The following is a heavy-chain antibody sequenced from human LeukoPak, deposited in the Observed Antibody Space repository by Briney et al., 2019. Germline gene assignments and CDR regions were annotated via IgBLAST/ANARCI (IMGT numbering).Heavy chain of an antibody. V-gene: IGHV3-74*01. Sequence: GGSLRLSCAASGFTFRSYWMHWVRQAPGKGLVWVSHINTDGSSTSYADSVRGRFTISRDNAKNTLYLQMNSLRVEDTAVYYCASIRYFDWLYLDVWGQGTTVTVSS. D-gene: IGHD3-9*01. J-gene: IGHJ6*02. CDR2: INTDGSST. CDR3: ASIRYFDWLYLDV. CDR1: GFTFRSYW.